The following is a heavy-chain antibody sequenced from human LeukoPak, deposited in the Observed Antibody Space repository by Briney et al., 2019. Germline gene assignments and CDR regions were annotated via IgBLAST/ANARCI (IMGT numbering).Heavy chain of an antibody. D-gene: IGHD3-3*01. CDR1: GGSVSSGSYY. CDR3: ARDGELSGGYYSWFDP. CDR2: INYSGST. J-gene: IGHJ5*02. Sequence: PSETLSLTCTVSGGSVSSGSYYWSWIRQHPGKGLEWIGYINYSGSTYYNPSLKSRVIISVDTSKNQFSLKLSSVTAADTAVYYCARDGELSGGYYSWFDPWGQGTLVTVSS. V-gene: IGHV4-31*03.